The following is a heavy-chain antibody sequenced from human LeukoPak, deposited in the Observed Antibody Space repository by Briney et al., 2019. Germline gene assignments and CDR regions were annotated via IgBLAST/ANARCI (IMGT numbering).Heavy chain of an antibody. CDR1: GGSISSSSYY. V-gene: IGHV4-39*01. D-gene: IGHD6-13*01. J-gene: IGHJ5*02. CDR3: ARHRSSRWYGGPLNWFDP. CDR2: IYYTGST. Sequence: PSETLSLTCTVSGGSISSSSYYWGWIRQPPGKGLEWIGSIYYTGSTYYNPSLKSRVTISVDTSKNQFSLKLSSVTAADTAVYYCARHRSSRWYGGPLNWFDPWGQGTLVTVSS.